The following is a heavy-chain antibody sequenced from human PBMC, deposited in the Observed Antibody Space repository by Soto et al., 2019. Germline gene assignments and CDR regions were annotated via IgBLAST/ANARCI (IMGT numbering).Heavy chain of an antibody. Sequence: SETLSLTCTVSGGSISSYYWSWIRQTPGKGLEWIGYIFYFGSTNYNPSLKSRVTLSIDTSKNQLSLKLSSVTAADTAVYYCARRYGGNFDYWGQGTLVTVSS. CDR2: IFYFGST. D-gene: IGHD3-16*01. J-gene: IGHJ4*02. V-gene: IGHV4-59*01. CDR3: ARRYGGNFDY. CDR1: GGSISSYY.